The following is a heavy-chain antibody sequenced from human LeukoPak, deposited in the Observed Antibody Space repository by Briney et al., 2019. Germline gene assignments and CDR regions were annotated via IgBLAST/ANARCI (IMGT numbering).Heavy chain of an antibody. V-gene: IGHV1-2*02. CDR2: INPNSGGT. J-gene: IGHJ5*02. CDR3: ARDPSRPDIVVVPADRYNWFDP. CDR1: GYTFTGYY. Sequence: ASVKVSCKASGYTFTGYYMHWVRQAPGQGLEWMGWINPNSGGTNYAQKFQGRVTMTRDTSISTAYMELSRLRSDDTAVYYCARDPSRPDIVVVPADRYNWFDPWGQGTLVIVSS. D-gene: IGHD2-2*01.